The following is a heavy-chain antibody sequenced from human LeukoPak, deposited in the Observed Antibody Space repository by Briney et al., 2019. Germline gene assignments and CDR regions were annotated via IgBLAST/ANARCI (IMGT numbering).Heavy chain of an antibody. CDR3: ARGDSVPLGGGNLLRVLYFND. V-gene: IGHV1-69*13. CDR2: IIPMFGST. Sequence: SVKVSCKASGYTFTSYGISWVRQAPGQGLEWIGGIIPMFGSTDYAQKFQGRLTITADESTTTAYLELSSLRSEDTAVYYCARGDSVPLGGGNLLRVLYFNDWGQGTLVAVSS. D-gene: IGHD4-23*01. J-gene: IGHJ1*01. CDR1: GYTFTSYG.